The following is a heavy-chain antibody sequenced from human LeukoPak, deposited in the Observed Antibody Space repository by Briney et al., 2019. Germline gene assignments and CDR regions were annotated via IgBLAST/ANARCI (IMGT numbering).Heavy chain of an antibody. CDR1: GFTFSDYT. CDR2: ISSDRSYI. V-gene: IGHV3-21*01. J-gene: IGHJ4*02. D-gene: IGHD3-22*01. CDR3: ARDYYDSSASATFDH. Sequence: GGSLRLSCEASGFTFSDYTMSWVRQAPGKGLEWVSSISSDRSYIKYADSVKGRFSISRDNTKNSLFLEMRSLRIEDTAVYFCARDYYDSSASATFDHWGQGNLVTNSS.